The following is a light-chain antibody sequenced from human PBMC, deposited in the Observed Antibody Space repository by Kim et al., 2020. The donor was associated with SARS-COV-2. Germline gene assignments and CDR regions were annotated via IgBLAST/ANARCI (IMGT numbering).Light chain of an antibody. Sequence: SASVGDRVTLTWRASQSVITSLAWYQQKPGKAPKLLIYKASNLQSDVPSRFSGRGSGTEFTLTIDSLQPDDSSTYYCQQYKHYKTFGQGTKVDIK. CDR1: QSVITS. CDR2: KAS. CDR3: QQYKHYKT. V-gene: IGKV1-5*03. J-gene: IGKJ1*01.